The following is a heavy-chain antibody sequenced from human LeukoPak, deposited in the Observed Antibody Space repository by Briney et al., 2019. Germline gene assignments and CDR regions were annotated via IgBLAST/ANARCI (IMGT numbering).Heavy chain of an antibody. V-gene: IGHV4-31*03. CDR2: IYYSGST. D-gene: IGHD3-22*01. CDR3: ARVGSGYYFDY. J-gene: IGHJ4*02. Sequence: PSETLSLTCTVSGGSICSGGYYWSWIRQHPGKGLEWIGYIYYSGSTYYNPSLKSRVTISVDTSKNQFSLKLSSVTAADTAVYYCARVGSGYYFDYWGQGTLVTVSS. CDR1: GGSICSGGYY.